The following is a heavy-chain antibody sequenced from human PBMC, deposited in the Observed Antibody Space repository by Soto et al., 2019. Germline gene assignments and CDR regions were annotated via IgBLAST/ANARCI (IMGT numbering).Heavy chain of an antibody. Sequence: SETLSLTGTVSGGSVSSGSYYWSWIRQPPGKGLEWIGYIYNTGSTKYNPSLKSRVTISVDMSKNQFSLKLSSVTAADTAVYDCARERDYSKDFNYSQGMDVLGQRTTLTV. D-gene: IGHD4-4*01. V-gene: IGHV4-61*01. J-gene: IGHJ6*02. CDR2: IYNTGST. CDR1: GGSVSSGSYY. CDR3: ARERDYSKDFNYSQGMDV.